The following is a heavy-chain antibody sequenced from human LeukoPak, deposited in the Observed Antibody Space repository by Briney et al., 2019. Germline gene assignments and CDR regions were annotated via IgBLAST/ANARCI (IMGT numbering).Heavy chain of an antibody. D-gene: IGHD6-19*01. V-gene: IGHV3-48*01. J-gene: IGHJ4*02. CDR1: GFTFSNYN. CDR3: ARDNSGWSRDY. Sequence: PGGSLRLSCAASGFTFSNYNMNWVRQAPGKGLEWLSYISSTSNPIYYADSVKGRFTISRDNAKNSLYLQMNSLRAEDTAIYYCARDNSGWSRDYWGQGTLVTVSS. CDR2: ISSTSNPI.